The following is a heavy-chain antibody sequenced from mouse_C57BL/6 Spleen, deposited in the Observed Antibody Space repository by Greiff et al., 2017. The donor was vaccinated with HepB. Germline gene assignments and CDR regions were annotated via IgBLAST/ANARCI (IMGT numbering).Heavy chain of an antibody. CDR1: GFTFSSYA. D-gene: IGHD2-3*01. J-gene: IGHJ4*01. Sequence: EVMLVESGEGLVKPGGSLKLSCAASGFTFSSYAMSWVRQTPEKRLEWVAYISSGGDYIYYADTVKGRFTISRDNARNTLYLQMSSLKSEDTAMYYCSSLYDGYFSYYAMDYWGQGTSVTVSS. V-gene: IGHV5-9-1*02. CDR2: ISSGGDYI. CDR3: SSLYDGYFSYYAMDY.